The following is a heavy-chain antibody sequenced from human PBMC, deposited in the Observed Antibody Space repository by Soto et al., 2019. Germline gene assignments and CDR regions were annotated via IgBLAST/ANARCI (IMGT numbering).Heavy chain of an antibody. J-gene: IGHJ5*02. CDR3: ARDQLPAATNWFDP. V-gene: IGHV1-69*08. CDR1: GGTFSSYT. CDR2: IIPILGIS. D-gene: IGHD2-2*01. Sequence: QVQLVQSGAEVKKPGSSVKVSCKASGGTFSSYTISWVRQAPGQGLEWMGRIIPILGISNYAQKFQGRVTITADKSTSTAYMELSSLRSEDTAVYYCARDQLPAATNWFDPWGQGTLVTVSS.